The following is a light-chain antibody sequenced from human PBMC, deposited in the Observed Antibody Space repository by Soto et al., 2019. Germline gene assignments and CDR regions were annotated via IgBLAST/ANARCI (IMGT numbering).Light chain of an antibody. CDR2: ATS. CDR3: HLYGTSPRT. CDR1: QSISSNF. V-gene: IGKV3-20*01. J-gene: IGKJ1*01. Sequence: EIVLTQSPGTLSLSLGERATLSCRASQSISSNFLAWYQQKPGQAPRLLIYATSSRATGIPDRFSGSGSGTDFTLTISRLEPEDFAVYYCHLYGTSPRTFGQGTKVDIK.